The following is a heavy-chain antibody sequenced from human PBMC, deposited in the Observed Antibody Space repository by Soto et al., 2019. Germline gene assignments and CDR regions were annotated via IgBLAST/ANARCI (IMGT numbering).Heavy chain of an antibody. CDR2: IIPIFGTA. V-gene: IGHV1-69*01. CDR3: ASISICGVTIGSSRRGLDF. J-gene: IGHJ6*02. D-gene: IGHD3-3*01. Sequence: SVKVSCKASGGTFSSYAISWVRQAPGQGLEWMGGIIPIFGTANYAQKFQGRVTITADESTSTAYMELRSLRSEDTAVYYCASISICGVTIGSSRRGLDFWGQGTTVTVSS. CDR1: GGTFSSYA.